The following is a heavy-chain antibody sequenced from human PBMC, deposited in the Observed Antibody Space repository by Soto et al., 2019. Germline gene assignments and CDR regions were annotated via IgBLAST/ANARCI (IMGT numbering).Heavy chain of an antibody. Sequence: QVQLVQAGAEVKKPGASVKVSCKASGYTFTGYYMHWVRQAPGQGLEWMGWINPNSGGTNYAQKFEGRVAMTRDTSISTAYMELSRLRSDDTSVYYCARDFVPMIVVVITEGDAFDIWGQGTMVTVSS. D-gene: IGHD3-22*01. V-gene: IGHV1-2*02. CDR1: GYTFTGYY. CDR3: ARDFVPMIVVVITEGDAFDI. J-gene: IGHJ3*02. CDR2: INPNSGGT.